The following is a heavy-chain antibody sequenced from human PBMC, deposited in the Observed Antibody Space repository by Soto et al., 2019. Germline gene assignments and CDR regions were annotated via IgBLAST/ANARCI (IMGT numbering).Heavy chain of an antibody. V-gene: IGHV4-34*01. CDR3: ARGEGGFQY. J-gene: IGHJ1*01. CDR2: INHSGST. CDR1: GGSFRGYY. Sequence: QVHLQQWGAGLLKPSETLSLTCAVYGGSFRGYYWSWIRQPPGKGLEWIGEINHSGSTNYNSSLKSRVTISADTSKNQCSLRLNSMTAADTAVYYCARGEGGFQYWGQGTLVTVSS.